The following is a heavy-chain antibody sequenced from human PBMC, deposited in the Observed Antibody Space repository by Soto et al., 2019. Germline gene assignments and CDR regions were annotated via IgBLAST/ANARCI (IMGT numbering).Heavy chain of an antibody. CDR1: GFTFTRYS. V-gene: IGHV3-21*01. CDR2: ISSTTNYI. J-gene: IGHJ4*02. Sequence: GGSLRLSCAAPGFTFTRYSMNWVRQVPGKGLEWVSSISSTTNYIYYADSMKGRFTVSRDNAKNSVYLEMNSLSAEDTALYYCARESEDLTSNFDYWGQGTLVTVSS. CDR3: ARESEDLTSNFDY.